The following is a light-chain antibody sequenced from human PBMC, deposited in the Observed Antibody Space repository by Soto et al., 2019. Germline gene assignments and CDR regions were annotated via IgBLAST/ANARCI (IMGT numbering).Light chain of an antibody. CDR2: EVT. V-gene: IGLV2-8*01. Sequence: QSALTQPPSASGSPGQSVTISCTGTSSDVGGYNYVSWYQQHPGEAPKLMIYEVTKRPSGVPDRFSGSKSGSTASLTVSGLQAEDEADYYCSSYGGKNNLVFGGGTKVTVL. J-gene: IGLJ2*01. CDR1: SSDVGGYNY. CDR3: SSYGGKNNLV.